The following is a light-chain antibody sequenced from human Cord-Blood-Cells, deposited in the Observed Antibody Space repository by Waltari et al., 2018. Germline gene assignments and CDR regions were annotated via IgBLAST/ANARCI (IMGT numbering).Light chain of an antibody. CDR2: EGS. Sequence: CTGTSSDVGSYNLVSWYQQHPGKAPKLMIYEGSKRPSGVSNRFSGSKSGNTASLTISGLQAEDEADYYCCSYAGSSTSLYVFGTGTKVTVL. CDR3: CSYAGSSTSLYV. CDR1: SSDVGSYNL. V-gene: IGLV2-23*01. J-gene: IGLJ1*01.